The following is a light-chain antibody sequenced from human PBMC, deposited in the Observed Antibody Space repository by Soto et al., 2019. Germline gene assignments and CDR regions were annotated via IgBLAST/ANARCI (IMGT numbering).Light chain of an antibody. V-gene: IGLV1-40*01. CDR3: AAWDDSLNAWV. Sequence: QSVLTQPPSVSGAPGQRVTISCTGSSSNIGAGYDVHWYQQLPGTAPKLLIYGNSNRPSGVPDRFSGSRSGTAASLAISGLRSEDEAFYYCAAWDDSLNAWVFGGGTKLTVL. J-gene: IGLJ3*02. CDR2: GNS. CDR1: SSNIGAGYD.